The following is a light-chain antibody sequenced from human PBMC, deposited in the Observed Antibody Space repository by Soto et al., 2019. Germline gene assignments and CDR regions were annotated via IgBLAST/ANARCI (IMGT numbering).Light chain of an antibody. J-gene: IGKJ2*01. Sequence: DIQMTQSPSSLSASVGDRVTITCRASRIISTYLNWYQQKPGKAPKLLIYAASNLQSGVPSRFSGSGSGTDFILTISSLQPEDFAAYYCQQSHSSPYTFGQGTKLEI. V-gene: IGKV1-39*01. CDR3: QQSHSSPYT. CDR1: RIISTY. CDR2: AAS.